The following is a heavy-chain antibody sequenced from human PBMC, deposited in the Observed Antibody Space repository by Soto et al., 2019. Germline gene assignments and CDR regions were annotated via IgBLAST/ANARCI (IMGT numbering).Heavy chain of an antibody. Sequence: GGSLRLSCAASGFTFSSYGMHWVRQAPGKGLEWVAVIWYDGSNKYYADSVKGRFTISRDNSKNTLYLQMNSLRAEDTTVYYCARDSGIVGATNGDYWGQGTLVTVSS. CDR1: GFTFSSYG. CDR3: ARDSGIVGATNGDY. V-gene: IGHV3-33*01. CDR2: IWYDGSNK. J-gene: IGHJ4*02. D-gene: IGHD1-26*01.